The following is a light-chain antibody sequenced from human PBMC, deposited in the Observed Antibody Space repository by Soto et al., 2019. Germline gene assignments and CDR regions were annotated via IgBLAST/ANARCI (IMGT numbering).Light chain of an antibody. J-gene: IGKJ1*01. Sequence: EIVLTQSPGTLSLSPGERATLSCRASQSVCSSYLAWYQQKPGQAPRLLIYGASSRATGIPDRFSGSGSGTDFTLTISRLEPEDYAVYYCQQYGSSPWTFSQGTKVEIK. CDR3: QQYGSSPWT. V-gene: IGKV3-20*01. CDR2: GAS. CDR1: QSVCSSY.